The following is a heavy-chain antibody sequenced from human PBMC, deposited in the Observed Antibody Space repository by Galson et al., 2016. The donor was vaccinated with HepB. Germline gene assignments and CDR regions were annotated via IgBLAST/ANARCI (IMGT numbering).Heavy chain of an antibody. CDR3: ARDTGGWSRDY. CDR2: ISGSRGGI. D-gene: IGHD6-19*01. CDR1: GFTFNDYA. J-gene: IGHJ4*02. Sequence: SLRLSCAASGFTFNDYAMSWVRQAPTKGLEWVSAISGSRGGIYYADSVKGRFTISRDNSKNSLYLQMNGLRAEDTAVYFCARDTGGWSRDYWGRGTLVIVSS. V-gene: IGHV3-23*01.